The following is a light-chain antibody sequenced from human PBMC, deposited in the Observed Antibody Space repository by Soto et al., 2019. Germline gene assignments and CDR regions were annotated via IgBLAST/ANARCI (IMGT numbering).Light chain of an antibody. V-gene: IGKV1-39*01. CDR3: QQSFVSPRT. CDR2: STS. Sequence: DIQMTQSPSSLSASVGDRFTITCRASQTVSNYLNWYQVKPGKGPKLLIYSTSTLQSGVSSRFSGSGSGPDFTLTISSLQPEDSATYYCQQSFVSPRTFGQGTKVEI. J-gene: IGKJ1*01. CDR1: QTVSNY.